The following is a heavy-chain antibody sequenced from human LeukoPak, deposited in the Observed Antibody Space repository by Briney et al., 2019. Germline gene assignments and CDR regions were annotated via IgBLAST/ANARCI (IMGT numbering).Heavy chain of an antibody. CDR3: AKKCWAPRIVVVTDWYFDL. Sequence: PSETLSLTCTVSGGSISSSSYYWGWIRQAPGKGLEWVSAISGSGGSTYYADSVKGRFTISRDNSKNTLYLQMNSLRAEDTAVYYCAKKCWAPRIVVVTDWYFDLWGRGTLVTVSS. V-gene: IGHV3-23*01. CDR1: GGSISSSSYY. D-gene: IGHD2-21*02. CDR2: ISGSGGST. J-gene: IGHJ2*01.